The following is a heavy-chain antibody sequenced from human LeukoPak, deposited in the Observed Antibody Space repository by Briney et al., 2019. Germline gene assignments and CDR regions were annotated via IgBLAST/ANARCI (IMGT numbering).Heavy chain of an antibody. V-gene: IGHV3-15*01. D-gene: IGHD5-12*01. Sequence: GALRLSCAASGFTFSNAWMSWVRQAPGKGLEWVGRIKSKTDGGTTDYAAPVKGRFTISRDDSKNTLYLQMNSLKTEDTAVYYCTTDRLSYGGYDDQWANFDYWGQGTLVTVSS. J-gene: IGHJ4*02. CDR1: GFTFSNAW. CDR2: IKSKTDGGTT. CDR3: TTDRLSYGGYDDQWANFDY.